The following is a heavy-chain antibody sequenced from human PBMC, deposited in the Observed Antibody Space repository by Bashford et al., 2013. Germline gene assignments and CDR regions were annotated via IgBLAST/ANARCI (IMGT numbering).Heavy chain of an antibody. Sequence: GSLRLSCAASGFTVINNFMTWVRQAPGKGLEWVSVIWSTGTISYADSVQGRFTISTDSSKNTLDLQMNSLRAEDTAVYYCAKGRSGPGNYLFDYWGQGALVTVSS. CDR2: IWSTGTI. V-gene: IGHV3-66*01. J-gene: IGHJ4*02. CDR1: GFTVINNF. CDR3: AKGRSGPGNYLFDY. D-gene: IGHD3-22*01.